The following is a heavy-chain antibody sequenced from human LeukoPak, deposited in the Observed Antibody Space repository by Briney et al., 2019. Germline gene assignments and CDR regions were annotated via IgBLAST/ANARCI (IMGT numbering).Heavy chain of an antibody. CDR3: ARDEYSSSSFAY. Sequence: SVKVSCKVSGYTLTELSMHWVRQAPGQGLEWMGGIIPIFGTANYAQKFQGRVTITADKSTSTAYMELSSLRSEDTAVYYCARDEYSSSSFAYWGQGTLVTVSS. V-gene: IGHV1-69*06. CDR2: IIPIFGTA. CDR1: GYTLTELS. J-gene: IGHJ4*02. D-gene: IGHD6-6*01.